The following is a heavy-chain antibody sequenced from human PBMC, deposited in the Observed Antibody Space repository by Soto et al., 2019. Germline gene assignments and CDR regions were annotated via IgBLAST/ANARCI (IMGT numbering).Heavy chain of an antibody. CDR1: GFTVTGEQ. Sequence: EVHVVQSGGGLIQPGGSLRLSCVPSGFTVTGEQMNWVRQAPGKGLEWVSTMYTGGRTFYADSVRGRFTISRDETKNILYLQTDSLRVKDTAVYYCPRGGGGLDSWGQGSLVTVSS. CDR3: PRGGGGLDS. CDR2: MYTGGRT. J-gene: IGHJ4*02. V-gene: IGHV3-53*01.